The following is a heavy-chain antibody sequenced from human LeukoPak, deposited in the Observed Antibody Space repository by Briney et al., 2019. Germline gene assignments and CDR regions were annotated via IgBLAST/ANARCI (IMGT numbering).Heavy chain of an antibody. D-gene: IGHD4-17*01. J-gene: IGHJ4*02. CDR1: GYSFTSNY. CDR2: IYPRDGST. Sequence: GASVKVSCKASGYSFTSNYIHWVRQAPGQGLEWMGMIYPRDGSTSYAQKFQGRVTITADESTSTAYMELSSLRSEDTAVYYCARGALYGDPASFDYWGQGTLVTVSS. CDR3: ARGALYGDPASFDY. V-gene: IGHV1-46*01.